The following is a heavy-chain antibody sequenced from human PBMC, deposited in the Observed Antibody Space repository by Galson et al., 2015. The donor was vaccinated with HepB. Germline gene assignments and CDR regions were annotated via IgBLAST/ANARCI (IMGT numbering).Heavy chain of an antibody. CDR2: ISSNGGST. J-gene: IGHJ3*02. V-gene: IGHV3-64*01. D-gene: IGHD6-13*01. CDR3: ARVKSSSWYLSGAFDI. CDR1: GFTFSSYA. Sequence: SLRLSCAASGFTFSSYAMHWVRQAPGKGLEYVSAISSNGGSTYYANSVKGRFTISRDNSKNTLYLQMGSLRAEDMAVYYCARVKSSSWYLSGAFDIWGQGTMVTVSS.